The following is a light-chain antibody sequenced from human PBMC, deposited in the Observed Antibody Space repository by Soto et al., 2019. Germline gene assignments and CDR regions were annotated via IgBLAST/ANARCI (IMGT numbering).Light chain of an antibody. CDR2: DAS. J-gene: IGKJ1*01. CDR3: QQYNSYSPTT. CDR1: QSISSW. V-gene: IGKV1-5*01. Sequence: DIQMTQSPSTLSASVGDRVTITCWASQSISSWLAWYQQKPGKAPKLLIYDASSLESGVPSRFSGSGSGTEFTLTISSLQPDDFATYYRQQYNSYSPTTFGQGTKVEIK.